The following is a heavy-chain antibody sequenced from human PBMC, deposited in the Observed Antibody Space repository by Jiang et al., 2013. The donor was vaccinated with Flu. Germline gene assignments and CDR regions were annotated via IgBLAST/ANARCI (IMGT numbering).Heavy chain of an antibody. V-gene: IGHV4-59*08. D-gene: IGHD3-22*01. CDR3: ARHFDTSYYYVDGISHGMDV. J-gene: IGHJ6*02. CDR2: IAYSGTT. Sequence: KPSETLSLTCNVSGGSISNFYWSWIRQPPGRGLDWIGYIAYSGTTNYNPSLKSRVTISVDKSKNQLSLNLSSVTAADTAVYYCARHFDTSYYYVDGISHGMDVWGPGTTVTVAS. CDR1: GGSISNFY.